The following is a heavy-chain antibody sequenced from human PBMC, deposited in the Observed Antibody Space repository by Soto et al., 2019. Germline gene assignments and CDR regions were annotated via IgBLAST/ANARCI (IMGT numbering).Heavy chain of an antibody. V-gene: IGHV3-30*18. Sequence: GGSLRLSCEASGFTFRNYGMHWVRQAPGKGLEWLAIISFDGRKQYFADSVEGRFTISRDNSKNTLYLQMNSLRTEDTAVYYCAKDTADCSTTSCHPGNNWFDPWGQGTMVTVSS. CDR3: AKDTADCSTTSCHPGNNWFDP. CDR2: ISFDGRKQ. D-gene: IGHD2-2*01. CDR1: GFTFRNYG. J-gene: IGHJ5*02.